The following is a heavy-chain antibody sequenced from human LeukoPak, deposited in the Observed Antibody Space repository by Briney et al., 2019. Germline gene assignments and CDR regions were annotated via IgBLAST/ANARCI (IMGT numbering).Heavy chain of an antibody. Sequence: GASLKISCKASGYNFGGQWIGWVRQMPGKGLEYMGIIYPGDSDTIYSPSFQGQVTMSVDKSISTAYLQWSSLKASDTAMYYCARRRLRGTEYNWFDPWGQGTLVTVSS. CDR2: IYPGDSDT. CDR1: GYNFGGQW. V-gene: IGHV5-51*01. J-gene: IGHJ5*02. CDR3: ARRRLRGTEYNWFDP. D-gene: IGHD3-10*01.